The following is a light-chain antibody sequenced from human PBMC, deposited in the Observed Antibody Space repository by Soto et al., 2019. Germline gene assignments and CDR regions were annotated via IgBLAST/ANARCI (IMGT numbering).Light chain of an antibody. CDR2: AAS. Sequence: DIQMTQTPSSLSASVGDRVTITCRASQSISSYLNWYQQKPGKAPKLLMYAASSLQSGVPSRFSGSGSGTDFILTISSLQPEDFATYYCQQSYSTPITFGQGTRLESK. CDR1: QSISSY. CDR3: QQSYSTPIT. V-gene: IGKV1-39*01. J-gene: IGKJ5*01.